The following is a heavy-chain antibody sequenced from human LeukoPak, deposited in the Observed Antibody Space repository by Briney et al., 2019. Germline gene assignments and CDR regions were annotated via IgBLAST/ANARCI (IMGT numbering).Heavy chain of an antibody. V-gene: IGHV4-34*01. CDR2: INHSGST. CDR1: GGSLSGYY. Sequence: SETLSLTCAVYGGSLSGYYWSWIRQPPGKGLEWIGEINHSGSTNYNPSLKRRVTISVDTSKNQFSLKLSSVTAADTAVYYCARGRSGWYAYYYYYGMDVWGQGTTVTVSS. J-gene: IGHJ6*02. CDR3: ARGRSGWYAYYYYYGMDV. D-gene: IGHD6-19*01.